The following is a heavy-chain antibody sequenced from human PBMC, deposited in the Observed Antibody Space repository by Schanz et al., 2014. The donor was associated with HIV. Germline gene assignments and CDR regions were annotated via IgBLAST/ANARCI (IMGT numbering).Heavy chain of an antibody. CDR3: AKDIEVVVATMGFDY. J-gene: IGHJ4*02. CDR2: ISGSGGST. D-gene: IGHD2-15*01. CDR1: GFTFNSYA. Sequence: EVQLLESGGGLVQPGGSLRLACAASGFTFNSYAMSWVRQAPGKGREWVSAISGSGGSTNYADSVKGRFTISRDNSKNTLYLQMNSLRAEDTAVYYCAKDIEVVVATMGFDYWGQGTLVTVSS. V-gene: IGHV3-23*01.